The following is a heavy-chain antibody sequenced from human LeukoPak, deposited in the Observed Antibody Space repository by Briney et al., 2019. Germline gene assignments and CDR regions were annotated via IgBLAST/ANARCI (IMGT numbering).Heavy chain of an antibody. CDR2: INPSGGST. Sequence: VSVKVSCKASGYTFTSYYMHWVRQAPGQGLEWMGIINPSGGSTSYAQKFQGRVTMTRDTSTSTVYMELSSLRSEDTAVYYCARGLYYYDSSGYYEDYWGQGTLVTVSS. CDR3: ARGLYYYDSSGYYEDY. V-gene: IGHV1-46*01. CDR1: GYTFTSYY. D-gene: IGHD3-22*01. J-gene: IGHJ4*02.